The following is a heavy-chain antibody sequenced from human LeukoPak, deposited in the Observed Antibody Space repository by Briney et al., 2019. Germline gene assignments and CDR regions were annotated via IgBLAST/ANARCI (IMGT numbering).Heavy chain of an antibody. CDR3: ARDQRGYGDSTGASKWIDP. D-gene: IGHD4-17*01. CDR2: IIPYNGNT. CDR1: GYTFTSYG. Sequence: AAVKVSSTASGYTFTSYGINWVRQAPGQGLEWMGWIIPYNGNTKYAEKVQGRVTITTDTSTSTAYMVLRSLNSDATAVYYCARDQRGYGDSTGASKWIDPWGQGTLVTVSS. J-gene: IGHJ5*02. V-gene: IGHV1-18*01.